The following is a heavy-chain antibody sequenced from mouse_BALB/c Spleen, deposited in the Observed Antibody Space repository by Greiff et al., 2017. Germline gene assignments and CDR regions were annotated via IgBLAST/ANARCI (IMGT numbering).Heavy chain of an antibody. CDR2: ISSGSSTI. J-gene: IGHJ4*01. CDR3: ARSPYDVYAMDY. V-gene: IGHV5-17*02. CDR1: GFTFSSFG. Sequence: EVQGVESGGGLVQPGGSRKLSCAASGFTFSSFGMHWVRQAPEKGLEWVAYISSGSSTIYYADTVKGRFTISRDNPKNTLFLQMTSLRSEDTAMYYGARSPYDVYAMDYGGQGTSVTVSS. D-gene: IGHD2-14*01.